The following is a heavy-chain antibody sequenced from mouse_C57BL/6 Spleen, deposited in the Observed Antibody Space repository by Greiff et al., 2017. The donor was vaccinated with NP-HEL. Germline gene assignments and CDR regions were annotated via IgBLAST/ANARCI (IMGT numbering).Heavy chain of an antibody. CDR1: GYAFSSSW. Sequence: VQLQQSGPELVKPGASVKISCKASGYAFSSSWMNWVKQRPGQGLEWIGRIYPGDGDTNYNGKFKGKATLTADKSSSTAYMQLSSLTSEDSAVYFCARRGFYDGYYYAMDYWGQGTSVTVSS. CDR2: IYPGDGDT. CDR3: ARRGFYDGYYYAMDY. J-gene: IGHJ4*01. D-gene: IGHD2-3*01. V-gene: IGHV1-82*01.